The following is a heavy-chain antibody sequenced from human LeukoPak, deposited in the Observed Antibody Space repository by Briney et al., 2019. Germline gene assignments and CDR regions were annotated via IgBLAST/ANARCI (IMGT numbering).Heavy chain of an antibody. CDR2: INYSGSTT. D-gene: IGHD1-1*01. CDR3: AKDYQLENS. CDR1: GFTLSNYA. J-gene: IGHJ5*02. V-gene: IGHV3-23*01. Sequence: GGSLRLSCAASGFTLSNYAMSWVRQAPGKGLEWVSVINYSGSTTYYAQSVKGRFTISRDNSKNTLYLQMNSLRVEDTAVYYCAKDYQLENSWGQGTLVTVSS.